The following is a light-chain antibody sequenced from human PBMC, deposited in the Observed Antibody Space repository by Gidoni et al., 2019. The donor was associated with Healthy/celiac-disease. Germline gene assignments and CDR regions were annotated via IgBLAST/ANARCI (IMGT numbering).Light chain of an antibody. V-gene: IGKV3-11*01. Sequence: IVLPQSPATLSLSPGDRATLSCRARQSVSNYLAWYQQKPGQAPRLLIYDASNRATCIPARFSGSGSVIDFTLTISSLEPEDFAVYYCQQRSNWPPSLTFGGGTKVEIK. CDR1: QSVSNY. CDR2: DAS. J-gene: IGKJ4*01. CDR3: QQRSNWPPSLT.